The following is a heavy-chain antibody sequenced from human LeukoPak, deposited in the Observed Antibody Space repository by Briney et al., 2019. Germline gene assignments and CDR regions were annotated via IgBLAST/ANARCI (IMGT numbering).Heavy chain of an antibody. D-gene: IGHD3-10*01. Sequence: GGSLRLSCAVSGFTLSSESIHWVRQAPGKGLEWVAVISHDGSKKYYGDSVKGRFTISRDNARSTGYLQMNSPTTEDTAVYHCAKEFHRVHDAFDTWGHGTMVTVSS. J-gene: IGHJ3*02. CDR1: GFTLSSES. V-gene: IGHV3-30*18. CDR2: ISHDGSKK. CDR3: AKEFHRVHDAFDT.